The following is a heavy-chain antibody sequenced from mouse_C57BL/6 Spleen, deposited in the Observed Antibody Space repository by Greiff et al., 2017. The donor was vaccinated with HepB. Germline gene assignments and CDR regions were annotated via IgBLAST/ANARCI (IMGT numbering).Heavy chain of an antibody. J-gene: IGHJ4*01. CDR1: GYAFSSSW. V-gene: IGHV1-82*01. Sequence: VQGVESGPELVKPGASVKISCKASGYAFSSSWMNWVKQRPGKGLEWIGRFYPGDGDTNYNGKFKGKATLTADKSSSTAYMQLSSLTSEDSAVYFCARGSDKMDYWGQGTSVTVSS. CDR2: FYPGDGDT. CDR3: ARGSDKMDY.